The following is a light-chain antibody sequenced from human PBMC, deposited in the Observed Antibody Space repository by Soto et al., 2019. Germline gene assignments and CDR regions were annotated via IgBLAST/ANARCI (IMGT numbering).Light chain of an antibody. J-gene: IGKJ4*01. Sequence: AFELSQSASALSASVGGGVTIICRASQGIRQDLGWYQQKPGKAPELLIYAASILQSGVPSRFSGSGSGTDFTLTITSLQPEDFAIYYCLQDYTYPRTFGGGTKVDIK. CDR1: QGIRQD. CDR3: LQDYTYPRT. CDR2: AAS. V-gene: IGKV1-6*01.